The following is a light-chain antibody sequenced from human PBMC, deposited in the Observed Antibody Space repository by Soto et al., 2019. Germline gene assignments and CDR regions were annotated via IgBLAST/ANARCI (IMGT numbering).Light chain of an antibody. Sequence: EIVMTQSPATLSVSPGETATLSCRASQGISRTLAWYQLKSGQAPRLLFYGASTRATGVPARFSGSGSGTEFTLTISSLQSEDSALYYCQHYNHWPQLSFGGGTKGRS. CDR1: QGISRT. CDR2: GAS. J-gene: IGKJ4*01. V-gene: IGKV3-15*01. CDR3: QHYNHWPQLS.